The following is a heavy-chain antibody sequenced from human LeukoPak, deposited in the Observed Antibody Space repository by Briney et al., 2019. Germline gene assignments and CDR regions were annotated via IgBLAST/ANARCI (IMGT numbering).Heavy chain of an antibody. V-gene: IGHV3-48*04. CDR3: ARVGGTAKNLDY. CDR2: ISSSGSTI. Sequence: PGGSLRLSCAASGFTFASYGVSWVRQAPGKGLEWVSYISSSGSTIYYADSVRGRFTISRDNTKSSLCLQMNSLRAEDTALYYCARVGGTAKNLDYWGQGTLVTVSS. CDR1: GFTFASYG. D-gene: IGHD3-16*01. J-gene: IGHJ4*02.